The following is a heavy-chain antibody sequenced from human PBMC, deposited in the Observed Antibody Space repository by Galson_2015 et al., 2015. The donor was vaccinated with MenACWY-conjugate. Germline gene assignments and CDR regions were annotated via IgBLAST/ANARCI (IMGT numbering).Heavy chain of an antibody. J-gene: IGHJ4*02. V-gene: IGHV1-69*02. D-gene: IGHD3-22*01. CDR3: ARGDFSDDSSGYYSYDY. Sequence: SVKVSCKASGGTFSSYTISWVRQAPGQGLEWMGRIIPILGIANYAQKFQGRVTITADESTSTAYMELSSLRSEDTAVYYCARGDFSDDSSGYYSYDYWGQGTLVTVSS. CDR1: GGTFSSYT. CDR2: IIPILGIA.